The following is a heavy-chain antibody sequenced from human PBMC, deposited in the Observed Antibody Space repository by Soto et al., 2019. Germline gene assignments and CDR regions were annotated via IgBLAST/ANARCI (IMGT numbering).Heavy chain of an antibody. CDR2: MSLNSGHT. J-gene: IGHJ5*01. CDR1: GYTFSDYD. Sequence: QVQLVQSGAEGKKPGASVKVSCKASGYTFSDYDMNWVRQATGQGREWMGWMSLNSGHTGYVQKFQGRVTMTRDISVGTAYMELSDLRSEDTAVYFCARGIIQGGDSWGQGTLVIVSS. V-gene: IGHV1-8*01. CDR3: ARGIIQGGDS. D-gene: IGHD1-1*01.